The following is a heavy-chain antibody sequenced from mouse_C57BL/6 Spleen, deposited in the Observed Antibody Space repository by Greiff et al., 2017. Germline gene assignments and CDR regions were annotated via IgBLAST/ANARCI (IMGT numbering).Heavy chain of an antibody. V-gene: IGHV1-12*01. J-gene: IGHJ3*01. CDR1: GYTFTSYN. CDR2: IYPGNGDT. D-gene: IGHD2-4*01. Sequence: QVQLQQSGAELVRPGASVKMSCKASGYTFTSYNMHWVKQTPRQGLEWIGAIYPGNGDTTYNQKFKGKATLTVDKSSSTAYMQLSSLTSEDSAVYFWARLGVYDYAGTSFAYWGQGTLVTVSA. CDR3: ARLGVYDYAGTSFAY.